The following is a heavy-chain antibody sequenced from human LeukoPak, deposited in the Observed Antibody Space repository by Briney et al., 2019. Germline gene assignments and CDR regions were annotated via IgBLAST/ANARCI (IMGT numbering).Heavy chain of an antibody. Sequence: SETLSLTCAVYGGSFSPYYWSWIRQPPGKGREWIGQINHSGNTNYNPSLKSRVTISVDTSKNQFSLTLTSVTAADTAVYYCATNSSNSRAFDIWGQGTMVTVSS. V-gene: IGHV4-34*01. CDR3: ATNSSNSRAFDI. CDR1: GGSFSPYY. CDR2: INHSGNT. J-gene: IGHJ3*02. D-gene: IGHD6-13*01.